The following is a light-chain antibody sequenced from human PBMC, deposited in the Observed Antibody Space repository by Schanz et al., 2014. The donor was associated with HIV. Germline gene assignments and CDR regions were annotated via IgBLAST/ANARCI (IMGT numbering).Light chain of an antibody. CDR1: RSDIGGYKY. J-gene: IGLJ1*01. CDR3: GSYGRRSKFV. Sequence: SALTQPASVSGSPGQSITISRTGTRSDIGGYKYPPRYPQHPGKTPKLILYDVDKRPAGVSNRFSGSKSGNTASLTISGLRAEDEASYYCGSYGRRSKFVFGSGTKLTVL. V-gene: IGLV2-14*03. CDR2: DVD.